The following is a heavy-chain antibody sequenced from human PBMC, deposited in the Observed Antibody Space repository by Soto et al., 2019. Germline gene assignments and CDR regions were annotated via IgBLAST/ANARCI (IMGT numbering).Heavy chain of an antibody. CDR1: GGSITSGGYY. V-gene: IGHV4-31*03. J-gene: IGHJ4*02. Sequence: SETLSLTCTVSGGSITSGGYYWSWIRQHPGKGLEWIGYIYYSGSTYYNPSLKSRVTISVDTSKNQFSLNLSSVTAADTAVYYCARGRQQVAQFDYWGQGTLVTVSS. D-gene: IGHD6-13*01. CDR2: IYYSGST. CDR3: ARGRQQVAQFDY.